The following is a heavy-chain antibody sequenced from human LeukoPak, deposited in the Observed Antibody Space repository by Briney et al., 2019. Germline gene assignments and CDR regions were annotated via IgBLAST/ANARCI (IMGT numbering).Heavy chain of an antibody. J-gene: IGHJ3*02. CDR1: GYTFTSYG. CDR3: ARGYYYDSSGYSDAFYI. V-gene: IGHV1-18*01. Sequence: ASVKVSCTASGYTFTSYGISWVRQAPGQGLEWMGWISAYNGNTNYAQKLQGRVTMTTDTSTSTAYMELRSLRSDDTAVYYCARGYYYDSSGYSDAFYIWGQRTMVTVSS. CDR2: ISAYNGNT. D-gene: IGHD3-22*01.